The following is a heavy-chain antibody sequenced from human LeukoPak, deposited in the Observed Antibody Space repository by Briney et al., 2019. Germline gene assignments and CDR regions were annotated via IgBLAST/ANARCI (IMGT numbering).Heavy chain of an antibody. CDR2: INYGGTT. J-gene: IGHJ4*02. CDR1: GGSITSSNYY. V-gene: IGHV4-39*01. CDR3: ARYVVYGSGKYYFDY. Sequence: SETLSLTCTVSGGSITSSNYYWSWIRQPPGEELEWIASINYGGTTYYNPSLKSRVTISVDTSKNQFSLRLSSVTAADTAVYLCARYVVYGSGKYYFDYWGQGSLVTVSS. D-gene: IGHD3-10*01.